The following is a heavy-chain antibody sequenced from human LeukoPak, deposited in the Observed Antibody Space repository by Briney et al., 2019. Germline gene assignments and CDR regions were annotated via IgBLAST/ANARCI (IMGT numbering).Heavy chain of an antibody. CDR2: IHDTVTT. J-gene: IGHJ4*02. Sequence: SETLSLTCNVSGASITSGGYHWSWIRQLPGKGLEWIGYIHDTVTTQYRLSLRSRVTISTDASKNQFSLDLASMTAADTAVYYCVCTGHFSQTLDYWGQGILVAISS. CDR3: VCTGHFSQTLDY. D-gene: IGHD3-9*01. V-gene: IGHV4-31*03. CDR1: GASITSGGYH.